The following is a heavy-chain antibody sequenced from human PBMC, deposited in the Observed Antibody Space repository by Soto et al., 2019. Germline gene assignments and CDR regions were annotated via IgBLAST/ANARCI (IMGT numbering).Heavy chain of an antibody. D-gene: IGHD5-18*01. V-gene: IGHV3-15*07. CDR1: GVTLSNVW. J-gene: IGHJ4*02. CDR2: IKSKTDGGTT. CDR3: SHGYYQYFES. Sequence: PGGSLRLSCAVSGVTLSNVWMNWVRQAPGKGPEWVGRIKSKTDGGTTDYAGPVKGRFTISRDDSENTLYLQMNSLKTEDTAVYYCSHGYYQYFESWGQVTLVTVPQ.